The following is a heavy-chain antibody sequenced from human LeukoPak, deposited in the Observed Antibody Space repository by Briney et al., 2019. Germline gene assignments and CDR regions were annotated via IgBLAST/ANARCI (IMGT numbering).Heavy chain of an antibody. CDR3: ARGGSGSGYHYYYYYMDV. V-gene: IGHV3-74*01. CDR1: GFTFNSFW. Sequence: GGSLRLSCAASGFTFNSFWMYWVRQVPGKGLLWVARINSDGIRTSHADSVQGRFTISRDNANNTLYLQMNSLRVEDTAVYYCARGGSGSGYHYYYYYMDVWGKGTTVTVSS. D-gene: IGHD3-22*01. J-gene: IGHJ6*03. CDR2: INSDGIRT.